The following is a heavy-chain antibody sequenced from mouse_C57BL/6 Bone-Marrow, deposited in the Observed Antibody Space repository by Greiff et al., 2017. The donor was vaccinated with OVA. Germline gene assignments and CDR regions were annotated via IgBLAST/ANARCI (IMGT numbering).Heavy chain of an antibody. V-gene: IGHV1-39*01. D-gene: IGHD2-4*01. Sequence: VQLQQSGPELVKPGASVKISCKASGYSFTDYNMNCVKQSNGKSLEWIGVINLNYGTTSYNQKFTGKATLTVDPSSSPAYMQLNSLTSEVSAVYKSTREEYDYDQYYFDDWGEGTTLTVSS. CDR3: TREEYDYDQYYFDD. J-gene: IGHJ2*01. CDR1: GYSFTDYN. CDR2: INLNYGTT.